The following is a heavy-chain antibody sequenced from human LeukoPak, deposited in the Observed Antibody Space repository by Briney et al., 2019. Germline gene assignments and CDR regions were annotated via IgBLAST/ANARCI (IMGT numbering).Heavy chain of an antibody. D-gene: IGHD3-9*01. CDR2: INHSGGT. V-gene: IGHV4-34*01. Sequence: PSETLSLTCAVYGGSFSGYSWNWIRQPPVKGLEWIGEINHSGGTNYNPSLKSRVTISVDTSKKQFSLKLSSVTAADTAVYYCARVLIHNWFDPWGQGTLVTVSS. CDR1: GGSFSGYS. CDR3: ARVLIHNWFDP. J-gene: IGHJ5*02.